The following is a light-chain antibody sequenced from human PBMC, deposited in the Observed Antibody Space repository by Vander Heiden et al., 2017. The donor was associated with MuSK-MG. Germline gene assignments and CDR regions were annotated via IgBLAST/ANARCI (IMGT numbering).Light chain of an antibody. V-gene: IGKV1-39*01. CDR3: QQSDTTHWT. CDR1: QSISSY. CDR2: AAS. Sequence: DIQMTQSPSSLSASVGDRVTITCRASQSISSYLNWYQQKPGKAPKLLIYAASSLQSGVPSRFSGSGSGTDFTLTISRLQPEDFATYYCQQSDTTHWTFGQGTKVEIK. J-gene: IGKJ1*01.